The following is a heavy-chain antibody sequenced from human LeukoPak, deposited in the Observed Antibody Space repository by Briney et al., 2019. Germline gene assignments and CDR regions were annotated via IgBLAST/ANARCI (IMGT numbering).Heavy chain of an antibody. J-gene: IGHJ3*02. D-gene: IGHD5-24*01. CDR3: ARVGGMTTINNAAFDI. CDR2: IYHNGST. CDR1: GGSINSFY. Sequence: PSETLSLTCTVSGGSINSFYWNWIRQPPGKEPEWIGYIYHNGSTNYNPSLKSRLTISLDRPKNQFSLKLTSVTAADTAIYYCARVGGMTTINNAAFDIWGQGTMVTVSS. V-gene: IGHV4-59*01.